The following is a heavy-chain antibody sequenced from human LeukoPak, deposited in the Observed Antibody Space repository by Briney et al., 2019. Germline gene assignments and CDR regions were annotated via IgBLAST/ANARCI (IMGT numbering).Heavy chain of an antibody. CDR2: IYHSGST. V-gene: IGHV4-30-2*01. CDR3: ARDSKPRLGYCSSTSCGNWFDP. J-gene: IGHJ5*02. D-gene: IGHD2-2*01. CDR1: GGSISSGGYY. Sequence: RTSETLSLTCTVSGGSISSGGYYWSWIRQPPGKGLEWIGYIYHSGSTYYNPSLKSRVTISVDRSKNQFSLKLSSVTAADTAVYYCARDSKPRLGYCSSTSCGNWFDPWGQGTLVTVPS.